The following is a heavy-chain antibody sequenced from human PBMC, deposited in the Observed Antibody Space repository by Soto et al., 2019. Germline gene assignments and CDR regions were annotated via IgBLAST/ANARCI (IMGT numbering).Heavy chain of an antibody. J-gene: IGHJ5*02. CDR1: GGSVSNYY. V-gene: IGHV4-59*02. Sequence: SETLSLTCTVSGGSVSNYYLSWIRQPPGKGLEWIGYMYHSGSSNYNPSLKRRVTISVDTSKNQFSLKLSSVTAADTAVYYCARARHAAVVVVAATNWFDPWGQGTLVTVSS. D-gene: IGHD2-15*01. CDR2: MYHSGSS. CDR3: ARARHAAVVVVAATNWFDP.